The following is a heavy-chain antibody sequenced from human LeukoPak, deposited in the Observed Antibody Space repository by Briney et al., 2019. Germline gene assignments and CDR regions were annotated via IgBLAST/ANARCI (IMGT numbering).Heavy chain of an antibody. CDR2: ISWNSGSI. CDR3: AKDIGSGSCYLSGFDY. Sequence: PGGSLRLSCAASGFTFDDYAMHWVRQAPGKGLEWVSGISWNSGSIGYADSVKGRFTISRDNAKNSLYLQMNSLRAEDTALYYCAKDIGSGSCYLSGFDYWGQGTLVTVSS. V-gene: IGHV3-9*01. J-gene: IGHJ4*02. D-gene: IGHD3-10*01. CDR1: GFTFDDYA.